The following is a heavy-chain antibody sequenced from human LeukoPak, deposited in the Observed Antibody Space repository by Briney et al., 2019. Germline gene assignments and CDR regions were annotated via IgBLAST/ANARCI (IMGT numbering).Heavy chain of an antibody. J-gene: IGHJ4*02. V-gene: IGHV4-59*11. CDR1: GGSITSHY. CDR3: ARDGGDPYNSADY. Sequence: SETLSLTCTVSGGSITSHYWSWIRQPQGKGLEWIGYIYYSGSTNYNPSLKSRVTMSVDTSKNQFSLKLSSVTAADTAVYYCARDGGDPYNSADYWGQGTLVTVSS. D-gene: IGHD5-24*01. CDR2: IYYSGST.